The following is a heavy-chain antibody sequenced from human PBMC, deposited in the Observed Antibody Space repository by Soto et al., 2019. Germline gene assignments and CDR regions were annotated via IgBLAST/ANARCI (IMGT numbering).Heavy chain of an antibody. CDR1: GFSLSHRGVG. D-gene: IGHD2-15*01. CDR3: AHRRRNVAEFDY. Sequence: SGPTRVNPTQTLRMTCTFSGFSLSHRGVGVGWIRQPPGKALEWLALIYWDDDERYSPSLKSRLTITKDTSKNQVVLTMTNMDPVDTATYYCAHRRRNVAEFDYWGLGTLVTV. CDR2: IYWDDDE. V-gene: IGHV2-5*02. J-gene: IGHJ4*02.